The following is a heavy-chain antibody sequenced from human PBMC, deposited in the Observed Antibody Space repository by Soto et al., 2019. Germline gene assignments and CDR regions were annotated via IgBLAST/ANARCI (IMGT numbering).Heavy chain of an antibody. CDR1: GFTFSSYA. CDR3: ADRCSGGRCSPFDN. D-gene: IGHD2-15*01. V-gene: IGHV3-23*01. J-gene: IGHJ4*02. Sequence: EVQLLESGGGLVQPGGSLRLSCAASGFTFSSYAMGWVRQAPGKGLEWVSAVSAGGTSAYYAASVEGRFTISRDNSKNTLYLQMNSLRVEDTARCYCADRCSGGRCSPFDNWGQGTLVTVAS. CDR2: VSAGGTSA.